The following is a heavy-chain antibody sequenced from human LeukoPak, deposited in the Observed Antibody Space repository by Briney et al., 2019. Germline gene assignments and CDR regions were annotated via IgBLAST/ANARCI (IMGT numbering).Heavy chain of an antibody. CDR1: GGSISXXXXX. J-gene: IGHJ4*02. V-gene: IGHV4-39*06. CDR3: AREAGFLDY. CDR2: IYYSGST. Sequence: SGGSISXXXXXWXXXRQPXXXGXEWIGSIYYSGSTYYNPSLKSRVTISVDTSKNQFPLKLSSVTAADTAVYYCAREAGFLDYWGQGTLVTVSS. D-gene: IGHD6-19*01.